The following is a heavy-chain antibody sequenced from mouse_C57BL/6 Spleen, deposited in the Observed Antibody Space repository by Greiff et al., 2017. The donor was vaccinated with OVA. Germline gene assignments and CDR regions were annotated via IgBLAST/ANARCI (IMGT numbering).Heavy chain of an antibody. CDR1: GFTFSDYY. J-gene: IGHJ4*01. Sequence: EVKLMESEGGLVQPGSSMKLSCTASGFTFSDYYMAWVRQVPEKGLEWVANINYDGSSTYYLDSLKSRFIISRDNAKNILYLQMSSLKSEDTATYYCARVRQDAMDYWGQGTSVTVSS. CDR3: ARVRQDAMDY. CDR2: INYDGSST. D-gene: IGHD2-12*01. V-gene: IGHV5-16*01.